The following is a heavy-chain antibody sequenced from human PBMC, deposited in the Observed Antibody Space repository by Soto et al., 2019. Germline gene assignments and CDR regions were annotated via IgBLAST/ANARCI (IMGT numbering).Heavy chain of an antibody. J-gene: IGHJ4*02. CDR3: ARGLRYFDW. V-gene: IGHV4-59*01. CDR1: GGSITSSY. CDR2: IYYSGST. Sequence: QVQLQESGPGLVKPSETLSLTCTVSGGSITSSYWSWIRQPPGKGLEWIGYIYYSGSTNYNPSLKSRVTLSVDTSKNQFSLNLSSVTAADTAVYFCARGLRYFDWWGQGTLVTVSS. D-gene: IGHD3-9*01.